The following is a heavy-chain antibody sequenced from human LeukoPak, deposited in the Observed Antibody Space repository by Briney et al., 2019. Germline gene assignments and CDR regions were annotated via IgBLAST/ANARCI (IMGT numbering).Heavy chain of an antibody. Sequence: GRSLRLSCAASGFTFSSYWMSWVRQAPGKGLEWVANIKQDGSEKYYVDSVKGRFTISRDNAKNSLYLQMNSLRAEDTAVYYCARGRPNTYYYGSGSYSNWGQGTLVTVSS. CDR3: ARGRPNTYYYGSGSYSN. J-gene: IGHJ4*02. V-gene: IGHV3-7*01. CDR2: IKQDGSEK. D-gene: IGHD3-10*01. CDR1: GFTFSSYW.